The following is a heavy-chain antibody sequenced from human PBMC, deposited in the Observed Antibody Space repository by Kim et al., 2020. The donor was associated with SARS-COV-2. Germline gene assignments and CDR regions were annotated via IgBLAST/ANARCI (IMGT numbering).Heavy chain of an antibody. Sequence: GGSLRLSCAASGFTFSSYSMNWVRQAPGKGLEWVSSLTNSGTYVYYADSVKGRFTISRDNAKNSLYLQMNTLRADDTAVYYCAREGTSGSYSEAFDIWGQGTMVTVSS. V-gene: IGHV3-21*01. CDR1: GFTFSSYS. D-gene: IGHD1-26*01. J-gene: IGHJ3*02. CDR2: LTNSGTYV. CDR3: AREGTSGSYSEAFDI.